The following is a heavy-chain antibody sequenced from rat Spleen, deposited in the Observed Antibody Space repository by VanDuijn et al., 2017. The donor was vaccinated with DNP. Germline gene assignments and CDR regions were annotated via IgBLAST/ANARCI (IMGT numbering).Heavy chain of an antibody. Sequence: EVQLVESGGGLVQPGRSLKLSCAASGFIFSDYNMAWVRQAPKKGLEWVASITYEGDNTYYGDSVKGRFTMSRDNVKSSLSLQMNSLTSEDTATYYCARPDYWGQGVMVTVSS. V-gene: IGHV5-22*01. CDR3: ARPDY. CDR2: ITYEGDNT. CDR1: GFIFSDYN. J-gene: IGHJ2*01.